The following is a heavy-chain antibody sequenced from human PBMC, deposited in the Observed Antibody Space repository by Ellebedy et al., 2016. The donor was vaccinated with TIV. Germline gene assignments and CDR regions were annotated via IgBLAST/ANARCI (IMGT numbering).Heavy chain of an antibody. Sequence: ASVKVSCKASGYTFTGYYMHWVRQAPGQGLEWMGWINPNSGGTNYAQKFQGRVTMTRDTSISTAYMELSRLRSDDTAVYYCAREGEGDSSGYYSLWGQGTTVTVSS. J-gene: IGHJ6*02. CDR3: AREGEGDSSGYYSL. CDR1: GYTFTGYY. V-gene: IGHV1-2*02. D-gene: IGHD3-22*01. CDR2: INPNSGGT.